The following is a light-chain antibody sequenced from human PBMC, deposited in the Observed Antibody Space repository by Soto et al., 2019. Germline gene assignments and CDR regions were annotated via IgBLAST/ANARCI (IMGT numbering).Light chain of an antibody. Sequence: QSVLTQPPSASGTPGQRVTISCSGSDSNIGSNTVNWYQQVPGTAPKLLIYSNSHRPSGVPDRFSGSKSGTSASLAISGLQSEDEGDYYCAAWDDSLNGRAVFGGGTKLTVL. CDR2: SNS. J-gene: IGLJ3*02. V-gene: IGLV1-44*01. CDR3: AAWDDSLNGRAV. CDR1: DSNIGSNT.